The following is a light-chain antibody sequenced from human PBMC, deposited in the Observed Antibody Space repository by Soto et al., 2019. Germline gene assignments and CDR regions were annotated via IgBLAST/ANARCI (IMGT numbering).Light chain of an antibody. Sequence: QSVLTQAPSVSGAPGQRVTISCTGSSSNIGAGYDVHWYQQLPGTAPKLLIYDNTNRPSGVPDRFSGSKSGTSASLAITGLQAEYGADYDCRSYDSILIGFYVFGSGPSSPS. CDR1: SSNIGAGYD. J-gene: IGLJ1*01. CDR2: DNT. CDR3: RSYDSILIGFYV. V-gene: IGLV1-40*01.